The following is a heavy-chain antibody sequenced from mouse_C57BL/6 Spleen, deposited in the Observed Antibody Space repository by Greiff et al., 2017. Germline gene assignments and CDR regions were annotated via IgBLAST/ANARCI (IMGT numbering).Heavy chain of an antibody. J-gene: IGHJ4*01. CDR2: IDPSDSYT. CDR1: GYTFTSYW. Sequence: QVQLQQPGAELVMPGASVKLSCKASGYTFTSYWMHWVKQRPGQGLEWIGEIDPSDSYTNYNQKCKGKSTLTVDKSSSTAYMQLSSLTSEDSAVYYCARGAKSYGNYVGAMDYWGQGTSVTVSS. CDR3: ARGAKSYGNYVGAMDY. D-gene: IGHD2-1*01. V-gene: IGHV1-69*01.